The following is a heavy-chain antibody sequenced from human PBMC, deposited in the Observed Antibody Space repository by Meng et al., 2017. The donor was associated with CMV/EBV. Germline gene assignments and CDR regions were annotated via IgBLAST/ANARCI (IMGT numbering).Heavy chain of an antibody. CDR3: ARLGQYRYFQH. Sequence: GSLRLSCTVSGGSISSSSYYWGWIRQPPGKGLEWIGSIYYSGSTYYNPSLKSRVTISVDTSKNQFSLKLGSVTAADTAVYYCARLGQYRYFQHWGQGTLVTVSS. CDR2: IYYSGST. D-gene: IGHD3-16*01. CDR1: GGSISSSSYY. J-gene: IGHJ1*01. V-gene: IGHV4-39*01.